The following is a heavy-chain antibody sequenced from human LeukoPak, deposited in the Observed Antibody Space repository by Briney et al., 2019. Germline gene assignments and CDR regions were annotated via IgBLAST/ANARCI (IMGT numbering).Heavy chain of an antibody. J-gene: IGHJ4*02. CDR3: ARGEDEGYCSSTSCYPFDY. CDR1: GFTFSDYY. V-gene: IGHV3-11*01. D-gene: IGHD2-2*01. CDR2: ISSSGSTI. Sequence: GGSPRLSCAASGFTFSDYYMSWIRQAPGKGLEWVSYISSSGSTIYYADSVKGRFTISRDNAKNSLYLQMNSLRAEDTAVYYCARGEDEGYCSSTSCYPFDYWGQGTLVTVSS.